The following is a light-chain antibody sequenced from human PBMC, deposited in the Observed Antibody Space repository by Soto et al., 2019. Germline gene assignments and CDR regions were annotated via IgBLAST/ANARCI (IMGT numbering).Light chain of an antibody. CDR1: SSSIGSHT. J-gene: IGLJ2*01. V-gene: IGLV1-44*01. Sequence: QSVLTQPYSVSGTPGQRVTISCSRSSSSIGSHTLNWYQHLPGTAPNLLIYSDNQRPSGVPDRFSGSTSGTSASLAISGLQSEDEADYYCAAWDDSLNAAVFGGGTKVTVL. CDR3: AAWDDSLNAAV. CDR2: SDN.